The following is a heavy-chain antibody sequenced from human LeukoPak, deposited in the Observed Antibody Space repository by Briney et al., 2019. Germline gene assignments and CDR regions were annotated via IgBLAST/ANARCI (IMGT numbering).Heavy chain of an antibody. Sequence: ASETLSLTCTVSGGPISSYYWSWIPQPPGKVPEWIRYIYYSGSTNYNPSLKSRVTISVDTSKNQFSLKLSSVTAADTAVYYCARDRDYGDYGFDYWGQGTLVTVSS. V-gene: IGHV4-59*01. CDR3: ARDRDYGDYGFDY. D-gene: IGHD4-17*01. CDR2: IYYSGST. CDR1: GGPISSYY. J-gene: IGHJ4*02.